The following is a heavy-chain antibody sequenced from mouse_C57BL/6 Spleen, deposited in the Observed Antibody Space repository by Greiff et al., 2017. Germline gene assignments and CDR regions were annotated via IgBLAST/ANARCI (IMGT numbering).Heavy chain of an antibody. CDR1: GYTFTDDY. J-gene: IGHJ2*01. CDR2: IYPGSGNT. V-gene: IGHV1-76*01. D-gene: IGHD5-1-1*01. CDR3: EREDTTNY. Sequence: QVQLQQSGAELVRPGASVKLSCKASGYTFTDDYISWVKQRPGQGIEWSTRIYPGSGNTYYNEKFKGKTTLTAEKSSSTAYLKLSSLTTEDSAFYFSEREDTTNYWGQGTTLTVSS.